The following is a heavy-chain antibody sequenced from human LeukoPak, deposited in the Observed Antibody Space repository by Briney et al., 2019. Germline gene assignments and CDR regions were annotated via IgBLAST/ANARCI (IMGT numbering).Heavy chain of an antibody. Sequence: ASVKLSCKASGGTFSSYAISWVRQAPGQGLEWMGGIIPIFGTANYAQTFKGRVTITADESTSTAYMALSRLRYEDTAVYYCERVGQEWLLEVWGQGTLVTVSS. D-gene: IGHD3-3*01. CDR1: GGTFSSYA. CDR3: ERVGQEWLLEV. CDR2: IIPIFGTA. V-gene: IGHV1-69*01. J-gene: IGHJ4*02.